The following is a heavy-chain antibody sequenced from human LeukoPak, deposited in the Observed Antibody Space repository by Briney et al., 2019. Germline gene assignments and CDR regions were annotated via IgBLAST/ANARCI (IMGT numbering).Heavy chain of an antibody. J-gene: IGHJ4*02. Sequence: GRCLRPSCAPSGFSVGSYAIHCVRHPRGDWLGWVAAIPYDGSNNYYADSVKGRFTISRDNSKNTLYLQMNSLRAEDTAVYYCARDIVVVPAATRDYFDYWGQGTLVTVSS. V-gene: IGHV3-30*04. CDR1: GFSVGSYA. CDR2: IPYDGSNN. D-gene: IGHD2-2*01. CDR3: ARDIVVVPAATRDYFDY.